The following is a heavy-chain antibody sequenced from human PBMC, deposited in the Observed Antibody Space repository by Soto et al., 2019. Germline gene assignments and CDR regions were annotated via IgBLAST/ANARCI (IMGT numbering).Heavy chain of an antibody. CDR2: ISYDGRNE. D-gene: IGHD3-10*01. V-gene: IGHV3-30*04. J-gene: IGHJ4*02. Sequence: GGSLRLSCAASGFTFRTYAMHWVRQAPGKGLEWVAVISYDGRNEYYADSEKGRFIISRDNSRNTLYLQMNNLRTEDTAVYYCARDNYGFDYWGQGTVVTVSS. CDR1: GFTFRTYA. CDR3: ARDNYGFDY.